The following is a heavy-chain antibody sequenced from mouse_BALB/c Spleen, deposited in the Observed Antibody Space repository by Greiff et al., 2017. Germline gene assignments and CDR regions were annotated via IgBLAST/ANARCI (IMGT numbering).Heavy chain of an antibody. D-gene: IGHD2-2*01. CDR3: ARFPLYGYDDYYAMDY. CDR2: IDPANGNT. CDR1: GFNIKDTY. J-gene: IGHJ4*01. Sequence: VQLQQSGAELVKPGASVKLSCTASGFNIKDTYMHWVKQRPEQGLEWIGRIDPANGNTKYDPKFQGKATITADTSSNTAYLQLSSLTSEDTAVYYCARFPLYGYDDYYAMDYWGQGTSVTVSS. V-gene: IGHV14-3*02.